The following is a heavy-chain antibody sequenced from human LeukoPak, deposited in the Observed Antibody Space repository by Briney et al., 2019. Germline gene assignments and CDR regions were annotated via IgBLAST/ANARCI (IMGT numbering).Heavy chain of an antibody. V-gene: IGHV4-34*01. CDR2: INRSGSA. J-gene: IGHJ4*02. D-gene: IGHD3-16*02. Sequence: SETLSLTCAVYGGSFSGYYWTWIRQPPGRGLEWIGEINRSGSANYTPSLKSRVTMSVDTSKNQFSLKLSSVTAADTAVYYCARRPDDYDYIWGTYRPYYFDYWGQGTLVTVSS. CDR1: GGSFSGYY. CDR3: ARRPDDYDYIWGTYRPYYFDY.